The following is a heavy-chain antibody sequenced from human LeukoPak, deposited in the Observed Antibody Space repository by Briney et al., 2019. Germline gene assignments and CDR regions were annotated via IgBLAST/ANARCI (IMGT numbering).Heavy chain of an antibody. J-gene: IGHJ4*02. CDR3: ARGDYYDDCGYSD. CDR1: GFTVSTTY. Sequence: PGGALRLSCEVSGFTVSTTYMSWVRQAPGKVLEWVSILYRGGATYYADSVKGRFSISRHDSNNTLFLQMNSLRPEDTAVYYCARGDYYDDCGYSDWGQGTLVTVSS. CDR2: LYRGGAT. V-gene: IGHV3-53*04. D-gene: IGHD3-22*01.